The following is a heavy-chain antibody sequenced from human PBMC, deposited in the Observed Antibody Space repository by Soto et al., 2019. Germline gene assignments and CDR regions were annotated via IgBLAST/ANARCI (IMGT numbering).Heavy chain of an antibody. D-gene: IGHD4-17*01. Sequence: EVQLVESGGGLVQPGGSLKLSCAVSGFTFSGSAMHWVRQASGKGLEWVGRIRSKSNSYATAYAASVKGRFTISRDDSRKTAYLQLNSLKTEDPAVYYCTRGDGDYVRDYWGQGSLVTVSS. CDR1: GFTFSGSA. J-gene: IGHJ4*02. CDR2: IRSKSNSYAT. CDR3: TRGDGDYVRDY. V-gene: IGHV3-73*01.